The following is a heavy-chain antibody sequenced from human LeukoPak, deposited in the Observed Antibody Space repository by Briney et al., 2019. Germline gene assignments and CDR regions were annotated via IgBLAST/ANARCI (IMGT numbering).Heavy chain of an antibody. CDR3: ARGGLRLGQPLFLPAI. V-gene: IGHV4-31*03. Sequence: SQTLSLTCTVSGVSIISGGYYWSWIRQHPGKGLEWIGYIFANGRASYNGPLKSRVTISVDTSNNQFSLNLSSVSAADTAFYYCARGGLRLGQPLFLPAIWGQGVLVTVAS. CDR2: IFANGRA. D-gene: IGHD6-13*01. J-gene: IGHJ4*02. CDR1: GVSIISGGYY.